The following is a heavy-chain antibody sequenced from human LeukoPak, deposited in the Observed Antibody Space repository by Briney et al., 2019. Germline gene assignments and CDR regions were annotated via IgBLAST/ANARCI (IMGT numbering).Heavy chain of an antibody. CDR3: AKLSLSGRSQSADY. CDR1: GLTFNSHS. V-gene: IGHV3-23*01. CDR2: VSTNGDVT. J-gene: IGHJ4*02. D-gene: IGHD3-10*01. Sequence: PGGSLRLSCVASGLTFNSHSMSWVRQAPGMGPEWVSVVSTNGDVTFYADSVKGRFTISRDNSKNTLFLQMNGLRAEDTAVYYCAKLSLSGRSQSADYWGQGTLVTVSS.